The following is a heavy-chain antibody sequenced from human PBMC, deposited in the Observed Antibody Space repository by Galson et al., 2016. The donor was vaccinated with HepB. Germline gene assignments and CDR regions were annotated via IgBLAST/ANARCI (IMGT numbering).Heavy chain of an antibody. D-gene: IGHD6-19*01. J-gene: IGHJ4*02. CDR1: SDPVTSGTYY. V-gene: IGHV3-21*01. CDR2: ISSSSTYI. Sequence: ETLSLTCTVSSDPVTSGTYYWSWVRQSPGKGLEWVSSISSSSTYIYYADSVKGRFTISRDNAKNSLYLQMNSLRADDTAVYYCARGAEWLALWYFDYWGQGTQVTVSS. CDR3: ARGAEWLALWYFDY.